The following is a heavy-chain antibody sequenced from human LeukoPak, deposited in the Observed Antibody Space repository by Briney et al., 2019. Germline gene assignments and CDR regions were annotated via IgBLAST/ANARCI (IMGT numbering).Heavy chain of an antibody. CDR3: AREGGYSDHDAFDI. D-gene: IGHD5-18*01. Sequence: ASVKVSFKASGYTFTGYYMHWVRQAPGQGLEWMGWINPNSGGTNYAQKFQGRVTMSRDTSISTAYMELSRLRSDDTAVYYCAREGGYSDHDAFDIWGQGTMVTVSS. V-gene: IGHV1-2*02. CDR1: GYTFTGYY. J-gene: IGHJ3*02. CDR2: INPNSGGT.